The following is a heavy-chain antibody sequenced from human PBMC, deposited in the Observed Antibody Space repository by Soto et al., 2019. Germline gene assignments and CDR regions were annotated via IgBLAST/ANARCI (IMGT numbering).Heavy chain of an antibody. CDR3: AREENCSDGICYSEYFQR. Sequence: QVQLVQSGAEVKKPGASVKVSCKASGYIFTAYSMHWVRQAPGQGLEWMGVVNPSGGSTNYAQKFQGRLTRTRDTSPSTVHMDLSSLTSEDTAVYYCAREENCSDGICYSEYFQRWGQGTLVTVSS. CDR1: GYIFTAYS. V-gene: IGHV1-46*01. D-gene: IGHD2-15*01. CDR2: VNPSGGST. J-gene: IGHJ1*01.